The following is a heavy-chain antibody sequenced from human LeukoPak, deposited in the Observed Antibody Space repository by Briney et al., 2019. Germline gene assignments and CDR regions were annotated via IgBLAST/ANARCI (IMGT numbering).Heavy chain of an antibody. CDR3: AKDFGGNGDAFDI. CDR1: GFTFDSFA. V-gene: IGHV3-23*01. J-gene: IGHJ3*02. D-gene: IGHD1-1*01. CDR2: LIGSGGRT. Sequence: AGGSLRLSCAASGFTFDSFAMSWVRQAPGKGLEWVSGLIGSGGRTYYADSAKGRFTISRDKSKNTVYLQTNSLRAEDTAVYYCAKDFGGNGDAFDIWGQGTMVTVSS.